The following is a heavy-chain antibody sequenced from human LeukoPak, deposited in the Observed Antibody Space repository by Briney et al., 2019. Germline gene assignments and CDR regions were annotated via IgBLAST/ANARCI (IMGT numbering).Heavy chain of an antibody. CDR3: AREADSSSWFLSPEGMDV. J-gene: IGHJ6*02. CDR2: ISAYNGNT. V-gene: IGHV1-18*01. D-gene: IGHD6-13*01. Sequence: GASVKVSCKASGYTFTSYGISWVRQAPGQGLEWMGWISAYNGNTNYAQKLQGRVTMTTDTSTSTAYMELRSLRSDDTAVYYCAREADSSSWFLSPEGMDVWGQGTTVTVPS. CDR1: GYTFTSYG.